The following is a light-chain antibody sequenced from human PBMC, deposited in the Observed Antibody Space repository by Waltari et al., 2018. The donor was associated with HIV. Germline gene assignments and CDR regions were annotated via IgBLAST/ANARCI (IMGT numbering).Light chain of an antibody. J-gene: IGLJ3*02. CDR2: GS. CDR3: QSYDRDLNGPV. CDR1: SSNIGSPYD. V-gene: IGLV1-40*01. Sequence: QSVLTQPPSVSGAPGQRVTISCTGNSSNIGSPYDVHWYFQTPGSAPKFLNSGSGRSSGVPERFSRSTSGTSASLAITALRPEDEGTYYCQSYDRDLNGPVFGGGTELTVL.